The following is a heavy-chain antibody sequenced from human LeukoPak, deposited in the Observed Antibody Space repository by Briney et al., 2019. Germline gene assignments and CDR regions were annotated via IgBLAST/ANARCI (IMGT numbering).Heavy chain of an antibody. V-gene: IGHV1-69*05. Sequence: ASVKVSCKASGGTFSSYAISWVRQAPGQGLEWMGRIIPIFGTANYAQKFQGRVTITTDESTSTAYMALSSLRSEDTAVYYCASSHGRIKYSSSDRFDYWGQGTLVTVSS. D-gene: IGHD6-6*01. CDR1: GGTFSSYA. J-gene: IGHJ4*02. CDR2: IIPIFGTA. CDR3: ASSHGRIKYSSSDRFDY.